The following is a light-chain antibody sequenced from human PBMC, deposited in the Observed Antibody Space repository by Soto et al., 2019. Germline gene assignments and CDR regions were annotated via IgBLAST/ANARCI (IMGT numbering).Light chain of an antibody. Sequence: DIVVTQSPLSLPFTPGEPASISCRSSQSLLHSNGYNYLDWYLQKPGQSPQLLIYLGSNRASGVPDRFSGSGSGTDFTLKISRVEAEDVGVYYCMQALQNPSTFGQGTKVDIK. V-gene: IGKV2-28*01. CDR1: QSLLHSNGYNY. CDR2: LGS. J-gene: IGKJ1*01. CDR3: MQALQNPST.